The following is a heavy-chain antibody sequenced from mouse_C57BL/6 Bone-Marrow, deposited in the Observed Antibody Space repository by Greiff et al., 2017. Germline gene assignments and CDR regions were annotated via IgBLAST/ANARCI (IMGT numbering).Heavy chain of an antibody. V-gene: IGHV1-5*01. J-gene: IGHJ3*01. D-gene: IGHD2-4*01. CDR2: IYPGNSDT. Sequence: VQLQQSGTVLARPGASVKMSCKTSGYTFTSYWMHWVKQRPGQGLEWIGAIYPGNSDTSYNQQFKGKAKLTAVTSASTAYMELSSLTNEDSAVYYCTRGYDYDLAWFAYWGQGTLVTVSA. CDR3: TRGYDYDLAWFAY. CDR1: GYTFTSYW.